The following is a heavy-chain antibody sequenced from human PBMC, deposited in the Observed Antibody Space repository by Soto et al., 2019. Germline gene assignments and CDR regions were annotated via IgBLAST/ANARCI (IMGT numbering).Heavy chain of an antibody. CDR3: ARPRVVVPAAMQNYYYYGMDV. Sequence: QLQLQESGPGLVKPSETLSLTCTVSGGSISSSSYYWGWIRQPPGKGLEWIGSIYYSGSTYYNPSLKSRVTISVDTSKNQFSLKLSSVTAADTAVYYCARPRVVVPAAMQNYYYYGMDVWGQGTTVTVSS. CDR1: GGSISSSSYY. J-gene: IGHJ6*02. V-gene: IGHV4-39*01. CDR2: IYYSGST. D-gene: IGHD2-2*01.